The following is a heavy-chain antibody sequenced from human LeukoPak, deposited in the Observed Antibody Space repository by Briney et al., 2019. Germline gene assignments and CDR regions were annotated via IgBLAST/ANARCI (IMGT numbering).Heavy chain of an antibody. Sequence: PGGSLRLSCAASGFTFRSYWMHWARQVPGKGLVWVSRISPDGSSTSYADSVKGRFTISRDNAKNTLYLQMNSLRAEDTAVYYCARDRRVFDYWGQGTLVTVSS. V-gene: IGHV3-74*01. J-gene: IGHJ4*02. CDR1: GFTFRSYW. CDR3: ARDRRVFDY. CDR2: ISPDGSST.